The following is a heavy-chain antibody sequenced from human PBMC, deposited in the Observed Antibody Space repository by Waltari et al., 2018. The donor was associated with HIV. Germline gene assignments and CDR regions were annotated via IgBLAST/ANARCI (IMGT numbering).Heavy chain of an antibody. CDR2: IYYTGIA. V-gene: IGHV4-39*01. D-gene: IGHD1-26*01. Sequence: QLQLQESGPGLVKPSATLSLTCPVSGGSVSSSSYFWGWIRQPPGKGLEWIGRIYYTGIAYYNPSLKSRVTISVDTSKNQFSLKVTSVTAADTAVYYCARHALRVGAAYWNFDLWGRGTLVTVSS. CDR3: ARHALRVGAAYWNFDL. J-gene: IGHJ2*01. CDR1: GGSVSSSSYF.